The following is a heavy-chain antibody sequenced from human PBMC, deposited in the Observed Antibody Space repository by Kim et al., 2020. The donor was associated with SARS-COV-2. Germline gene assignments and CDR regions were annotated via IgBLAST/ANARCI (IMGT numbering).Heavy chain of an antibody. J-gene: IGHJ6*02. CDR2: ISGSGGST. V-gene: IGHV3-23*01. CDR3: AKGSVVVVPAAIFRPGMDV. CDR1: GFTFSSYA. D-gene: IGHD2-2*01. Sequence: GGSLRLSCAASGFTFSSYAMSWVRQAPGKGLEWVSAISGSGGSTYYADSVKGRFTISRDNSKNTLYLQMNSLRAEDTAVYYCAKGSVVVVPAAIFRPGMDVWGQGTTVTVSS.